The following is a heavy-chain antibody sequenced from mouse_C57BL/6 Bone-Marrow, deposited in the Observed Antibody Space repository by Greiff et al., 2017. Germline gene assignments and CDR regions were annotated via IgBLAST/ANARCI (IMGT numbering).Heavy chain of an antibody. V-gene: IGHV1-39*01. CDR2: INPNYGTT. CDR1: GYSFTNYN. D-gene: IGHD4-1*01. Sequence: VQLQQPGPELVKPGASVQISCKASGYSFTNYNMNWVKQSNGKSLEWIGVINPNYGTTSYNQKFKDKSTLTVDQYSSTAYMQLNSLASEDSAVYYCASLWDGYWGQGTTLTVSS. CDR3: ASLWDGY. J-gene: IGHJ2*01.